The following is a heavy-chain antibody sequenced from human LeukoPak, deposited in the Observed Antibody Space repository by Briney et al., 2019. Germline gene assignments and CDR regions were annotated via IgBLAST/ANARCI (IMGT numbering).Heavy chain of an antibody. CDR3: ARDDYGDYEAFDI. J-gene: IGHJ3*02. V-gene: IGHV4-34*01. Sequence: SETLSLTCAVDGGSFSGYYWSWIRQPPGKRLEWIGEINHSGSTNYNPSLKSRVTISVDTSKNQFSLKLSSVTAADTAVYYCARDDYGDYEAFDIWGQGTMVTVSS. CDR1: GGSFSGYY. CDR2: INHSGST. D-gene: IGHD4-17*01.